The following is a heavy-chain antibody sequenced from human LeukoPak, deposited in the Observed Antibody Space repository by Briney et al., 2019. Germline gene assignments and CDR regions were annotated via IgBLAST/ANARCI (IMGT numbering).Heavy chain of an antibody. CDR2: IIPIFGTA. CDR3: ARAGDIVVVPAAIDRSLDRSQYYYYMAV. CDR1: GGTFSSYA. Sequence: ASVKVSCKVSGGTFSSYAISWVRQAPGQGLEWMGGIIPIFGTANYAQKFQGRVTITTDESTSTAYMELSSLRSEDTAVYYCARAGDIVVVPAAIDRSLDRSQYYYYMAVWGKRTTVTVSS. D-gene: IGHD2-2*02. V-gene: IGHV1-69*05. J-gene: IGHJ6*03.